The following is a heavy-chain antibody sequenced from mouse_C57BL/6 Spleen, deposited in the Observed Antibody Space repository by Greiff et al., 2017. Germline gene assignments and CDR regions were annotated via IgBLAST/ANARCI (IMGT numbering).Heavy chain of an antibody. Sequence: QVQLQQSGAELVRPGASVTLSCKASGYTFTDYEMHWVKQTPVHGLEWIGAIDPETGGTAYNQKFKGKDILTADKSSSTAYMELRSLTSEDSAVYYCTRGEDSSGFYYYAMDYWGQGTSVTVSS. CDR1: GYTFTDYE. V-gene: IGHV1-15*01. D-gene: IGHD3-2*02. CDR2: IDPETGGT. J-gene: IGHJ4*01. CDR3: TRGEDSSGFYYYAMDY.